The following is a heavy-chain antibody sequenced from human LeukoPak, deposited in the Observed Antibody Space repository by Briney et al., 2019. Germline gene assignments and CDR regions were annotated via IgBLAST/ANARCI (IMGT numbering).Heavy chain of an antibody. V-gene: IGHV1-24*01. CDR1: GYTLTELS. CDR3: ATAGAAAEINYGMDV. CDR2: FDPEDGET. Sequence: ASVKVSCKVSGYTLTELSMHWVRQAPGKGLEWMAGFDPEDGETIYAQKFQGRVTMTEDTSTDTAYMELSSLRSEDTAVYYCATAGAAAEINYGMDVWGQGTTVTVSS. J-gene: IGHJ6*02. D-gene: IGHD6-13*01.